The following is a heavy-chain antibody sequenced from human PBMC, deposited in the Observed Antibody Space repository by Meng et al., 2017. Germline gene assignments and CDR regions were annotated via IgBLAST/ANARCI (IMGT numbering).Heavy chain of an antibody. V-gene: IGHV1-2*02. Sequence: ASVKVSCKASGYTFTGYYMHWVRQAPGQGLEWMGWINPNSGGTNYAQKFQGRVTMTRDTSNSTAYMELSRLRSEDTAVYYCARDPAAAGQYYFDYWGQGTLVTVSS. J-gene: IGHJ4*02. CDR1: GYTFTGYY. CDR2: INPNSGGT. D-gene: IGHD6-13*01. CDR3: ARDPAAAGQYYFDY.